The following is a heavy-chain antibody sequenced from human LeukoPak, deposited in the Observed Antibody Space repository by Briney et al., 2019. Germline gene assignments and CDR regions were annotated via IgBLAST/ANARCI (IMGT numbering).Heavy chain of an antibody. CDR1: RFTVSASY. D-gene: IGHD6-25*01. CDR3: ASHRRSIAAAAYFDH. J-gene: IGHJ4*02. V-gene: IGHV3-53*01. CDR2: IYSGGTP. Sequence: PGGSLRLSCVASRFTVSASYMSWVRLPAGKGLEWVSSIYSGGTPYYADSFNGRFTISRDTSKNTLYLQMNSLRVDDTAIYYCASHRRSIAAAAYFDHWGQGTRVTVSS.